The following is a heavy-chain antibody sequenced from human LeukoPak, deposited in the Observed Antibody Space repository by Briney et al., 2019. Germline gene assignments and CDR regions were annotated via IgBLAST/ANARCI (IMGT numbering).Heavy chain of an antibody. CDR2: ISSSSYI. V-gene: IGHV3-21*01. Sequence: PGRSLRLSCAASGFTFSSYAMHWVRQAPGKGLEWVSSISSSSYIYYADSAKGRFTISRDNAKNSLYLQMNSLGAEDTAVYYCARDDGREDDYVWGSYSYIGEGYWGQGTLVTVSS. D-gene: IGHD3-16*02. CDR1: GFTFSSYA. CDR3: ARDDGREDDYVWGSYSYIGEGY. J-gene: IGHJ4*02.